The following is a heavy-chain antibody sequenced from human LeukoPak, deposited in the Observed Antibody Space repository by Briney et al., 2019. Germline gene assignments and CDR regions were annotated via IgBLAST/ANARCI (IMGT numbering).Heavy chain of an antibody. V-gene: IGHV3-7*03. CDR3: ASAIVGPTTDY. CDR2: IKDDGSGK. J-gene: IGHJ4*02. Sequence: GGSLRLSCAASGFTFSNYWMSWVRQAPGKGLEWVANIKDDGSGKYYVDSLKGRFTISRDNAKNSLYLQMNSLRAEDTAVYYCASAIVGPTTDYWGQGTLVTVSS. CDR1: GFTFSNYW. D-gene: IGHD1-26*01.